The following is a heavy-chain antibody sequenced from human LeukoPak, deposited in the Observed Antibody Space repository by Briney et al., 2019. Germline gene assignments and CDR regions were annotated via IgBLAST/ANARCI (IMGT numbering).Heavy chain of an antibody. Sequence: GGSLRLSCAASGFTVSSNYMSWVRQAPGKGLEWVSVIYSGGSTYYADSVKGRFTVSRDNSKNTLYLQMNSLRAEDTAVYYCAREKVDTAMAHNWFDPWGQGTLVTVSS. CDR3: AREKVDTAMAHNWFDP. CDR1: GFTVSSNY. V-gene: IGHV3-66*01. CDR2: IYSGGST. D-gene: IGHD5-18*01. J-gene: IGHJ5*02.